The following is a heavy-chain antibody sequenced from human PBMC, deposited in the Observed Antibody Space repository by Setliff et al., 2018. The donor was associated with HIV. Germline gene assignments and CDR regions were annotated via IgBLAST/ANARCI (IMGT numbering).Heavy chain of an antibody. D-gene: IGHD3-10*01. CDR1: GFTFSNAW. CDR3: TTDMMVRGVIIYYGMDG. V-gene: IGHV3-15*01. CDR2: IKSKTDGGTT. J-gene: IGHJ6*02. Sequence: GGSLRLSCAASGFTFSNAWMSWVRQAPGKGLEWVGRIKSKTDGGTTDYAAPVKGRFTISRDDSKNTLYLQMNSLKTEDTAVYYCTTDMMVRGVIIYYGMDGWGQGTTVTVSS.